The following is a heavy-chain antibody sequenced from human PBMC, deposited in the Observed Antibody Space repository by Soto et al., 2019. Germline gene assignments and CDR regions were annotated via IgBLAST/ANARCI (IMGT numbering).Heavy chain of an antibody. D-gene: IGHD2-2*01. V-gene: IGHV4-31*03. CDR2: IYYSGST. Sequence: PSETLSLTCTVSGGSISSGGYYWSWIRQHPGKGLEWIGYIYYSGSTYYNPSLKSRVTISVDTSKNQFSLKLSSVTAADTAVYYCAGEKTRIRHFQHWGQGTLVTVSS. J-gene: IGHJ1*01. CDR1: GGSISSGGYY. CDR3: AGEKTRIRHFQH.